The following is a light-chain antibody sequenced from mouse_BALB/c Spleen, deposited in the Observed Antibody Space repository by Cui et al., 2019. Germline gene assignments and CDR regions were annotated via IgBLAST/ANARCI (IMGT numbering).Light chain of an antibody. V-gene: IGKV4-69*01. CDR2: DTS. Sequence: QILLTQSPAIMSASTGEKVTMTCSASSSVSYIHWYQQKPGSSPKPWIYDTSNLASGVPARFSGSGSGTSYSLIISSMEAEDAATYYCHQRSNYPWTFGGGTKLEIK. J-gene: IGKJ1*01. CDR1: SSVSY. CDR3: HQRSNYPWT.